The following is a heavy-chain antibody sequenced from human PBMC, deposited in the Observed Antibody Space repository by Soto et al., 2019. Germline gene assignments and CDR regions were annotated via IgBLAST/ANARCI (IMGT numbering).Heavy chain of an antibody. CDR1: GFAFRNYA. J-gene: IGHJ4*02. CDR3: VKGAGIAAAGISYY. D-gene: IGHD6-13*01. V-gene: IGHV3-30*14. CDR2: ISYDGSSI. Sequence: PGGSLRPSCAASGFAFRNYAIHWVRQAPGKGLEWVAVISYDGSSIFYADSVKGRFTISRDNSKNTLYLQMSSLRAEDTAVYYCVKGAGIAAAGISYYWGQGTLVTVSS.